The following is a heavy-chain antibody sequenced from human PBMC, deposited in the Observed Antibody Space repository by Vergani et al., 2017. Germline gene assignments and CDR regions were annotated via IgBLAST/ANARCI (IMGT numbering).Heavy chain of an antibody. CDR3: AGVAMCSSGHFDY. Sequence: QVQLVQSGAEVKKPGASVKVSCKASGYTFTSYDINWVRQATGQGLEWMGWMNPNSGNTGYAQKFQGRVTMTRNTTISTAYMELSSLRSEDAAVYYGAGVAMCSSGHFDYWGQGTLVTVSS. CDR1: GYTFTSYD. CDR2: MNPNSGNT. D-gene: IGHD6-6*01. J-gene: IGHJ4*02. V-gene: IGHV1-8*01.